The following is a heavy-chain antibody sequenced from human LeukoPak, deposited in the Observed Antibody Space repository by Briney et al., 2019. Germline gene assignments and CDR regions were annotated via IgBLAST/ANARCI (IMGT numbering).Heavy chain of an antibody. D-gene: IGHD3-22*01. J-gene: IGHJ4*02. CDR2: IKQDGSEK. CDR3: AREMRDYYDSSGYGVDY. CDR1: GFTFSSYW. Sequence: GGSLRLSCAASGFTFSSYWMSWVRQAPGKGLGWVANIKQDGSEKYYVDSVKGRFTISRDNAKNSLYLQMNSLRAEDTVVYYCAREMRDYYDSSGYGVDYWGQGTLVTVSS. V-gene: IGHV3-7*01.